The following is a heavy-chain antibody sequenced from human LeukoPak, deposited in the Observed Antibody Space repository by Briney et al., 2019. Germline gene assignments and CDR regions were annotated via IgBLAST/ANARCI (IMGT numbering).Heavy chain of an antibody. J-gene: IGHJ4*02. D-gene: IGHD3-10*01. CDR1: GYTFTTYG. CDR2: INPYNGDT. V-gene: IGHV1-18*01. Sequence: GASVKVSCKASGYTFTTYGISWVRQAPGQGLEWMGWINPYNGDTNYAQKLQGRVTMTTDTSTSTAYMELRSLRSDDTAVYYCARAYGSGRWCFDSWGQGTLVTVHS. CDR3: ARAYGSGRWCFDS.